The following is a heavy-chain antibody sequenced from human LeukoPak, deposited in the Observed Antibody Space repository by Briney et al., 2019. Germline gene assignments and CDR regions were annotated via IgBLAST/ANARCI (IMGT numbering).Heavy chain of an antibody. V-gene: IGHV3-23*01. CDR1: GFTFSTYA. J-gene: IGHJ4*02. Sequence: GGSLRLSCAASGFTFSTYAMGWVRQAPGKGLEWVSAISGSGASTFYADSVKGRFTISRDNAKNSLYLQMNSLRAEDTALYYCAREPPPHSGSWDYWGQGTLVTVSS. CDR3: AREPPPHSGSWDY. CDR2: ISGSGAST. D-gene: IGHD1-26*01.